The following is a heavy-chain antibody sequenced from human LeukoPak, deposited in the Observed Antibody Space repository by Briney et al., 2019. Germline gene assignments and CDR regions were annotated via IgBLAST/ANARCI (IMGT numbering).Heavy chain of an antibody. J-gene: IGHJ6*02. V-gene: IGHV3-66*01. D-gene: IGHD3-10*01. CDR3: ARDWSSGNYVVGVDV. CDR2: IYSGGSA. Sequence: PGGSLRLSCAASGFTVSSNYMTWVRQAPGKGLEWVSVIYSGGSAYYADSVKGRFAISRDNSKNTLYLQMNSLRAEDTAVYYCARDWSSGNYVVGVDVWGQGTTVTVSS. CDR1: GFTVSSNY.